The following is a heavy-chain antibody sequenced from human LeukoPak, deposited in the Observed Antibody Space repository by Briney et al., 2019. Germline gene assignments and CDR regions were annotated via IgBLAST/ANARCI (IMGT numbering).Heavy chain of an antibody. CDR3: ARDMVYSSSWYEIHFPDY. V-gene: IGHV1-18*01. D-gene: IGHD6-13*01. CDR2: ISAGSDKT. J-gene: IGHJ4*02. Sequence: ASVKVSCKASGYTFTNYGLTWVRQAPGQGLEWMGWISAGSDKTNYVQKLQGRVTMSTDTFTTTAYMELRSLRSDDTAVYYCARDMVYSSSWYEIHFPDYWGQGTLVTASS. CDR1: GYTFTNYG.